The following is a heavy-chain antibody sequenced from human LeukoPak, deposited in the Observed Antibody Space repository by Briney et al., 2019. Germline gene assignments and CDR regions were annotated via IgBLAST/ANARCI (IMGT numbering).Heavy chain of an antibody. CDR1: GFTFSSYG. D-gene: IGHD2-2*01. V-gene: IGHV3-30*02. Sequence: GGSLRLSCAASGFTFSSYGMHWVRQAPGKGLEWVAFIRYDGSNKYYADSVKGRFTISRDNSKNTLYLQMNSLRAEDTAVYYCAKDPWNLGYCSSTSCYVRDRNYYGMDVWGQGTTVTVS. CDR2: IRYDGSNK. J-gene: IGHJ6*02. CDR3: AKDPWNLGYCSSTSCYVRDRNYYGMDV.